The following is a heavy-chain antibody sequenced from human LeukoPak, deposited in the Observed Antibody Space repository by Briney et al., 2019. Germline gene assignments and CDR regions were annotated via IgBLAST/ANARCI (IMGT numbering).Heavy chain of an antibody. J-gene: IGHJ4*02. CDR3: GKEVPGDIVYLDY. Sequence: GGSLRLSCAASGFTVSSNYMSWVRQAPGKGLEWVSAVSRSGADTYYADSVKGRFTISRDNSKNTLYLQMNSLRAEDTAVYYCGKEVPGDIVYLDYWGQGTLVTVSS. V-gene: IGHV3-23*01. CDR2: VSRSGADT. CDR1: GFTVSSNY. D-gene: IGHD2-2*02.